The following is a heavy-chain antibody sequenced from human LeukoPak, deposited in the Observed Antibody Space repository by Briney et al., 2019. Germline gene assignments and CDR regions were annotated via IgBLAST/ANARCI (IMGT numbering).Heavy chain of an antibody. CDR1: DFSISSGYY. CDR3: ARDSSTYYDLWSGPNSGYFDY. V-gene: IGHV4-38-2*02. J-gene: IGHJ4*02. CDR2: IYHSGST. Sequence: SETLSLTCAVSDFSISSGYYWGWIRQPPGKGLEWIGSIYHSGSTYYNPSLKSRVTISVDTSKNQFSLKLSSVTAADTAVYYCARDSSTYYDLWSGPNSGYFDYWGQGTLVTVSS. D-gene: IGHD3-3*01.